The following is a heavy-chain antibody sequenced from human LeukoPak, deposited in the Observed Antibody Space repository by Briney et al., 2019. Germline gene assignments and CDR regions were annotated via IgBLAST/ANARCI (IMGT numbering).Heavy chain of an antibody. CDR2: IYYSGST. D-gene: IGHD6-6*01. CDR3: ARGRGVAARPVYY. CDR1: GGSISSYY. Sequence: PSETLSLTCTVSGGSISSYYWSWIRQPPGKGLEWIGYIYYSGSTNYNPSLKSRVTISVDTSKNQFSLKLSSVTAAGTAVYYCARGRGVAARPVYYWGQGTLVTVSS. V-gene: IGHV4-59*01. J-gene: IGHJ4*02.